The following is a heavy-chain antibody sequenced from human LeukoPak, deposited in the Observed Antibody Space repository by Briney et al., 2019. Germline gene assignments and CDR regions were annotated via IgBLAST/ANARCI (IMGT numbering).Heavy chain of an antibody. CDR3: ARAQTTGFGESLHY. CDR1: GYTFTSYG. V-gene: IGHV1-18*01. D-gene: IGHD3-10*01. CDR2: ISAYNGNT. J-gene: IGHJ4*02. Sequence: ASVKVSCKASGYTFTSYGISWVRQAPGQGLEWMGWISAYNGNTRYAQNLQGRVTLTTDTSTSTAYMEVRSPRSDDAAVYYCARAQTTGFGESLHYWGQGTLATVSS.